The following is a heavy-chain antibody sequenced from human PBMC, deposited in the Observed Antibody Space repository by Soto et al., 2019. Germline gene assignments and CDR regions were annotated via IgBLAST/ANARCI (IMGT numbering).Heavy chain of an antibody. CDR3: ARRPRSHLGINWFDP. CDR2: INHRGST. D-gene: IGHD1-26*01. V-gene: IGHV4-34*01. Sequence: QVQLQQWGAGLLKPSETLSLTCAVYGGSFSGYYWSWIRQPPGKGLEWIGEINHRGSTNYNPSLKRRVTRSVDTSKNQFTLMLSSVTAADTAVYYCARRPRSHLGINWFDPWGQGTLVTVSS. J-gene: IGHJ5*02. CDR1: GGSFSGYY.